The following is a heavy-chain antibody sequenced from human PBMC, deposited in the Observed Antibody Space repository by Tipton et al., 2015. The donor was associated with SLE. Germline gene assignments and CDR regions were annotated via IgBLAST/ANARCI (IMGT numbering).Heavy chain of an antibody. J-gene: IGHJ4*02. Sequence: TLSLTCAVYGGSFRDHYWSWIRQTPGKGLEWIGEINHSESTNDNPSLRSRVIMSVDTSKNQFSLKLSSVTAADTAVYYCARVGSSSWYLIDYWGQGTLVTVSS. V-gene: IGHV4-34*01. CDR3: ARVGSSSWYLIDY. CDR2: INHSEST. CDR1: GGSFRDHY. D-gene: IGHD6-13*01.